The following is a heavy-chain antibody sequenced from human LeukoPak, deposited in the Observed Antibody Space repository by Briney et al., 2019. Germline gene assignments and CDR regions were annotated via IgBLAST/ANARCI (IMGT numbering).Heavy chain of an antibody. D-gene: IGHD1-26*01. Sequence: GSLRLSCAASGFTFSSYGMHWVRQAPGKGLEWVGFIRSKAYGGTTEYAASVKGRFTISRDDSKSIAYLQMNSLKTEDTAVYYCTRRKAVGATFAAWGQGTLVTVSS. CDR3: TRRKAVGATFAA. CDR1: GFTFSSYG. CDR2: IRSKAYGGTT. V-gene: IGHV3-49*04. J-gene: IGHJ5*02.